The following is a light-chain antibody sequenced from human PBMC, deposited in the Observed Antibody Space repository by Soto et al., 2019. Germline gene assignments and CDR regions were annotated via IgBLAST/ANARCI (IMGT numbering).Light chain of an antibody. CDR2: KAS. J-gene: IGKJ1*01. CDR1: QTISSW. V-gene: IGKV1-5*03. CDR3: QQYNSYLWT. Sequence: DIQLTPSPSFLSASVGDRVTITCRASQTISSWLAWYQQKPGKAPKLLIYKASSLESGVPSRFSGSGSGTEFTLTISSLQPDDFATYYCQQYNSYLWTFGQGTKVDIK.